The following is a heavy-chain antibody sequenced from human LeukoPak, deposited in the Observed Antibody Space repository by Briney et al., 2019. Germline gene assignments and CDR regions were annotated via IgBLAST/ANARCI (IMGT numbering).Heavy chain of an antibody. D-gene: IGHD3-22*01. CDR1: GFTFSNAW. J-gene: IGHJ4*02. Sequence: GGSLRLSCAASGFTFSNAWMSWVRQAPGKGLEWVGRIKSKTDGGTTDYAAPVKGRFTISRDDSKNTLCLQMNSLKTEDTAVYYCTTRMYYYDSSGYYYPYYLDYWGQGTLVTVSS. CDR3: TTRMYYYDSSGYYYPYYLDY. CDR2: IKSKTDGGTT. V-gene: IGHV3-15*01.